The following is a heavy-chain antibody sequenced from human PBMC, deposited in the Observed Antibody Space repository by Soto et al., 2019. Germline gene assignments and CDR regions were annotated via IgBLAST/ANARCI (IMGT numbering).Heavy chain of an antibody. CDR3: ARGRGYYDSSGYYPDY. D-gene: IGHD3-22*01. J-gene: IGHJ4*02. CDR1: GYTFTSYA. Sequence: ASVKVSCKASGYTFTSYAMHWVRQAPGQRLEWMGWINAGNGNTKYSQKFQGRVTITRDTSASTAYMELSSLRSEDAAVYYCARGRGYYDSSGYYPDYWGQGTLVTVSS. CDR2: INAGNGNT. V-gene: IGHV1-3*01.